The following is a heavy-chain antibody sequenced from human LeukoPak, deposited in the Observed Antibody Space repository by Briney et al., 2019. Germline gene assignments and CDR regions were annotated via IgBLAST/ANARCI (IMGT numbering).Heavy chain of an antibody. V-gene: IGHV3-33*01. J-gene: IGHJ4*02. CDR1: GFTFSVDG. Sequence: PGRSLRLSCAASGFTFSVDGMDCVRQAPGKGLEWVAVIWYDGSSKYYADSVKGRFTISRDNSKNTLYLQMNSLRAEDTAVYYCARDGPLYYYDSSGYYLDYWGQGTLVTVSS. CDR3: ARDGPLYYYDSSGYYLDY. CDR2: IWYDGSSK. D-gene: IGHD3-22*01.